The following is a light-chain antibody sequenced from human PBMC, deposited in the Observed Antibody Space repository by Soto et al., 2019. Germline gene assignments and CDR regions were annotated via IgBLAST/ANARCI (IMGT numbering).Light chain of an antibody. CDR3: QVWDTGRDHVV. Sequence: SYELTQPPSVSVAPGQTARIPCGGNNIGSKDVHWYQQKPGQAPMLVVYDDVDRPSGIPERFSGSNSGNTATLTISRVEGGDEADYYCQVWDTGRDHVVFGGGTQLTVL. CDR2: DDV. CDR1: NIGSKD. V-gene: IGLV3-21*02. J-gene: IGLJ2*01.